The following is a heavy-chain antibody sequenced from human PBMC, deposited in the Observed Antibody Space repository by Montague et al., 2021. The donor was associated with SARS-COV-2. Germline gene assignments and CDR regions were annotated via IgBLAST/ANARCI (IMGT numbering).Heavy chain of an antibody. Sequence: CAISGDSVSSNSATWNWVRQSPSRGLEWLGRTYYRSKWYNDYAVSARGRVTINPDTSKNQFSLQLNSATPEDTAIYYCTSGREGNYNVMDVWGQGTTVTVSS. D-gene: IGHD1-1*01. CDR3: TSGREGNYNVMDV. CDR2: TYYRSKWYN. J-gene: IGHJ6*02. CDR1: GDSVSSNSAT. V-gene: IGHV6-1*01.